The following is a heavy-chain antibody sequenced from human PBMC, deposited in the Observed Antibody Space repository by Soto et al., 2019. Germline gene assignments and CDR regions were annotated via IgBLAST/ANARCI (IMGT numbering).Heavy chain of an antibody. V-gene: IGHV4-59*01. CDR2: IYYSGST. CDR3: ARSDSSGYYYENWFDP. Sequence: SETLSLTCTVSGGSISSYYWSWIRQPPGKGLEWIGYIYYSGSTNYNPSLKSRVTISVDTSKNQFSLKLSSVTAADTAVYYCARSDSSGYYYENWFDPWGQGTLVTVSS. J-gene: IGHJ5*02. CDR1: GGSISSYY. D-gene: IGHD3-22*01.